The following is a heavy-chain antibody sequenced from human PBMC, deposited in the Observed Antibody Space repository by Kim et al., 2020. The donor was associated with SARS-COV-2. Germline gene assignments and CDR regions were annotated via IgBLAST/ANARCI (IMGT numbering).Heavy chain of an antibody. J-gene: IGHJ2*01. CDR3: ATRAWYFDL. Sequence: SEKYYVDSVKGRFTISRDNAKNSLYLQMNSLGAEDTAVYYCATRAWYFDLWGRGTLVTVSS. CDR2: SEK. V-gene: IGHV3-7*01.